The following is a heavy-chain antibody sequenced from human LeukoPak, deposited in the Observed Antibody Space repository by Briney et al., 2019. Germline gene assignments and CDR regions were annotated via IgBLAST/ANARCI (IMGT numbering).Heavy chain of an antibody. J-gene: IGHJ4*02. V-gene: IGHV3-11*05. CDR1: RFSFSDSY. CDR3: ARDVSSSEGDFDY. Sequence: PGGSLRLSCAASRFSFSDSYMSWIRQAPGKGLEWVSYISSSGDYTAYADSVQGRFTISRDNAKNSLYLQVNSLRADDTAVYYCARDVSSSEGDFDYWGQGTLVTVSS. D-gene: IGHD6-13*01. CDR2: ISSSGDYT.